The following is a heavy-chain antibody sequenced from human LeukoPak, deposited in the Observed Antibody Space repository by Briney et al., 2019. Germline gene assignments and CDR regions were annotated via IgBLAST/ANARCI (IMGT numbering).Heavy chain of an antibody. D-gene: IGHD6-13*01. CDR3: ARDRAYSSSWLDY. CDR2: ICGRGTTK. V-gene: IGHV3-48*03. J-gene: IGHJ4*02. CDR1: GFDFNTYE. Sequence: GGSLRLSCAASGFDFNTYEMNWVRQAPGKGLEWVSYICGRGTTKYYVDSVKGRFTISRDNAENSLYLQMNDLRAEDTAVYYCARDRAYSSSWLDYWGQGTLVTVSS.